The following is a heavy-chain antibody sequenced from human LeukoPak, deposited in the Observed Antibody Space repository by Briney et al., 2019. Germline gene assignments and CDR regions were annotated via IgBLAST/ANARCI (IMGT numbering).Heavy chain of an antibody. Sequence: SVKVSCKASGGTFSSYAISWVRQAPGQGLEWMGGVIPIFGTANYAQKFQGRVTITADESTSTAYMELSSLRSEDTAVYYCARNPGVSGYDYYFDYWGQGTLVTVSS. V-gene: IGHV1-69*13. CDR2: VIPIFGTA. CDR3: ARNPGVSGYDYYFDY. D-gene: IGHD5-12*01. J-gene: IGHJ4*02. CDR1: GGTFSSYA.